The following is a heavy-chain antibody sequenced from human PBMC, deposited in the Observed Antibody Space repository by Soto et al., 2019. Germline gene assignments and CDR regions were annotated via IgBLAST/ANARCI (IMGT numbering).Heavy chain of an antibody. CDR3: ARVYDYGGNSEVDWFDP. D-gene: IGHD4-17*01. Sequence: GASVKVSCKASGYTFTSYYMHWVRQAPGQGLEWMGIINPSGGSTSYAQKFQGRVAMTRDTSTSTVYMELSSLRSEDTAVYYCARVYDYGGNSEVDWFDPWGQGTLVTVSS. V-gene: IGHV1-46*01. J-gene: IGHJ5*02. CDR2: INPSGGST. CDR1: GYTFTSYY.